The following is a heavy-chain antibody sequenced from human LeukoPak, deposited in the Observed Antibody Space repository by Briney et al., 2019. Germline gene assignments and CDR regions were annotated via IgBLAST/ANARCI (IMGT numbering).Heavy chain of an antibody. CDR3: ARGGLRGYSYGRGAFDI. Sequence: SETLSLTCTVSGGSISGTSYYWGWIRQPPGKGLEWIGSIYYSGSTYYNPSLKSRVTISVDTSKNQFSLKLSSVTAADTAVYYCARGGLRGYSYGRGAFDIWGQGTMVTVSS. CDR2: IYYSGST. D-gene: IGHD5-18*01. J-gene: IGHJ3*02. CDR1: GGSISGTSYY. V-gene: IGHV4-39*07.